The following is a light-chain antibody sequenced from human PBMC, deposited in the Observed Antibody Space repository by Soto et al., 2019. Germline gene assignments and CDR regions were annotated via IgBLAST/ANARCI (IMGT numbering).Light chain of an antibody. CDR1: QNIRSNY. CDR2: GAI. V-gene: IGKV3-20*01. J-gene: IGKJ2*01. CDR3: QQYGSTPLYS. Sequence: EIVLTQSPGTLSLSPGQRGTLSCRASQNIRSNYVAWFQQKPGQPPRLLIYGAINRASGIPDRFSGSGSGTEFTLTISSLEPEDFGVYYCQQYGSTPLYSFGQGTKLEIK.